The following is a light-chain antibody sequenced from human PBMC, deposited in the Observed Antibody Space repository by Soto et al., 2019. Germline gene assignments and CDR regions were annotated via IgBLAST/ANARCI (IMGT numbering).Light chain of an antibody. CDR3: QVYGSSSQT. Sequence: ETVLTQSPGTLSLSLGERATLSCRASQSVISSQLAWYQQKPGQAPRLLIYGVSTGATGIPDRFSGSGSGTDFTLTISRLEPEDFAVYFCQVYGSSSQTFGQGTKVDIK. J-gene: IGKJ1*01. V-gene: IGKV3-20*01. CDR2: GVS. CDR1: QSVISSQ.